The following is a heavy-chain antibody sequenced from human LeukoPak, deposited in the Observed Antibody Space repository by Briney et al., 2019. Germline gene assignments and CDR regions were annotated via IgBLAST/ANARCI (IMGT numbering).Heavy chain of an antibody. J-gene: IGHJ4*02. V-gene: IGHV1-46*01. CDR1: GYTFTSYY. Sequence: ASVKVSCKASGYTFTSYYMHWVRQAPGQGLEWMGIINPSGGRTSYAQKFQGRVTMTRDTSTSTVYMELSSLRSEDTAVYYCARDGGERYYFDYWGQGTLVTVSS. CDR2: INPSGGRT. CDR3: ARDGGERYYFDY. D-gene: IGHD3-10*01.